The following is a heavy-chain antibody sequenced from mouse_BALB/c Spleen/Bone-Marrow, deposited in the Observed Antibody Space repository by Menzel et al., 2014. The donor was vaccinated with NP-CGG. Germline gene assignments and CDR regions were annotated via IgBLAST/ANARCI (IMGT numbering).Heavy chain of an antibody. J-gene: IGHJ2*01. CDR2: IYPGHGYT. CDR1: GYTFTNYW. D-gene: IGHD4-1*01. V-gene: IGHV1-63*02. Sequence: QVQLKESGAELVRPGTSVKISCKASGYTFTNYWLGWVKRRPGHGLEWIGDIYPGHGYTNYNEKFKGKATLTADTSSSTAYMQLSSLTSEDSAVCFGARRGTGVDYWGQGTTLTVSS. CDR3: ARRGTGVDY.